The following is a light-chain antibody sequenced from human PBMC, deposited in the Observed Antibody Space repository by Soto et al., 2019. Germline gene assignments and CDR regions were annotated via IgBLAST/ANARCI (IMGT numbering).Light chain of an antibody. CDR1: QSVSNN. V-gene: IGKV3-15*01. Sequence: EIVMTQSPVTLSVSPGERATLSCGASQSVSNNLVWYQQKPGQAPRLLIYGASTRATGIPARFSGSGSGTEFTLTISSLQSEDFAVYYCQQYNNWPPTFGQGTKLEIK. CDR2: GAS. J-gene: IGKJ1*01. CDR3: QQYNNWPPT.